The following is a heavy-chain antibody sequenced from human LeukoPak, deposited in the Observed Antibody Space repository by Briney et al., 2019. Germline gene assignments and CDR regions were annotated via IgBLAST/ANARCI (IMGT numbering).Heavy chain of an antibody. D-gene: IGHD1-26*01. CDR1: GFTFSSYS. J-gene: IGHJ1*01. CDR3: ARDRFSASYPEYFQH. CDR2: ISSSSSYI. Sequence: GGSLRLSCAASGFTFSSYSMNWVRQAPGKGLEWVSSISSSSSYIYYADSVKGRFTISRDNAKNSLYLQMNSLRAEDTAVYYCARDRFSASYPEYFQHWGQGTLVTVSS. V-gene: IGHV3-21*01.